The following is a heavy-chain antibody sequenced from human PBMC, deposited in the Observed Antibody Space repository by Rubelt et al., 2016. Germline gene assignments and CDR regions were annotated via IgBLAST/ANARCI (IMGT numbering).Heavy chain of an antibody. CDR3: TTDANDY. J-gene: IGHJ4*02. V-gene: IGHV3-15*01. CDR1: GFTVSSNH. CDR2: ITTKTDGGTT. Sequence: EVQLVESGGGLVKHGGSLRLSCAASGFTVSSNHMSWVRQAPGKGLEWVDRITTKTDGGTTEYAAPVKGRFTISRDDSKNTLYLQMNSLKTEDTAVYYCTTDANDYWGQGTLVTVSS.